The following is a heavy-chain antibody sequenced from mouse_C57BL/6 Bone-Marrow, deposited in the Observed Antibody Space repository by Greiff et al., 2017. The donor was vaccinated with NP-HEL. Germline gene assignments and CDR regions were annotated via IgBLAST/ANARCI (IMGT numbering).Heavy chain of an antibody. CDR1: GYTFTDYY. D-gene: IGHD1-1*01. CDR2: IYPGSGNT. CDR3: AIPNYYGPFAY. V-gene: IGHV1-76*01. Sequence: QVQLQQSGAELVRPGASVKLSCKASGYTFTDYYINWVKQRPGQGLEWIARIYPGSGNTYYNEKFKGKATLTAEKSSSTAYMQLSSLTSEDSAVYFCAIPNYYGPFAYWGQGTLVTVSA. J-gene: IGHJ3*01.